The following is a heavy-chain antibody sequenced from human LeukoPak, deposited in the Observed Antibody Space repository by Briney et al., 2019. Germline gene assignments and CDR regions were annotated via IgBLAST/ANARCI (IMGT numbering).Heavy chain of an antibody. Sequence: GGSLRLSCAASGFTFSGYAMAWIRQAPGKGLEWVSTVTNSGSSTYYADSVKGRFTISRDNSKSTLFLQMNSLRAEDTAVYYCAKEDYGGNSKTFDIWGQGTMVTVSS. CDR3: AKEDYGGNSKTFDI. CDR2: VTNSGSST. CDR1: GFTFSGYA. J-gene: IGHJ3*02. V-gene: IGHV3-23*01. D-gene: IGHD4-23*01.